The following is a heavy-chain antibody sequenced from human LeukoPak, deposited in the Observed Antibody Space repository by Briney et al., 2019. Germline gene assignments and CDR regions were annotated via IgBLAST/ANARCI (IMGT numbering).Heavy chain of an antibody. V-gene: IGHV3-7*03. D-gene: IGHD3-10*01. CDR3: ARAGTSIRGIKVY. CDR1: GFKFDDDW. J-gene: IGHJ4*02. CDR2: IKEDGSEK. Sequence: PGGSLRLSCAASGFKFDDDWMNWVRQAPGKGLEWVANIKEDGSEKYYVDSVKGRFTISRDNARNFLYLQMNSLRAEDTAVYYCARAGTSIRGIKVYWGQGTLVTVSS.